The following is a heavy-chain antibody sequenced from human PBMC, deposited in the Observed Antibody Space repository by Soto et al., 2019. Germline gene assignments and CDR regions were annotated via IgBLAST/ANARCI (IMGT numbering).Heavy chain of an antibody. CDR1: GFPFNTYS. V-gene: IGHV3-30-3*01. D-gene: IGHD3-3*01. Sequence: PGGSLRLSCAASGFPFNTYSVHWARQAPGKGLEWLAVISADGGRQYYADSVKGRFTISRDNSKYTLYLQMNSLRTEDTAVYYCARDPRQGYDTDYWYFDYWGQGTLVTVSS. CDR2: ISADGGRQ. CDR3: ARDPRQGYDTDYWYFDY. J-gene: IGHJ4*02.